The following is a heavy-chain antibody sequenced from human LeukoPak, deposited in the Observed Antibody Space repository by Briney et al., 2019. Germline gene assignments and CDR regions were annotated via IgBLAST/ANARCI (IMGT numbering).Heavy chain of an antibody. V-gene: IGHV4-31*03. Sequence: SQTLSLTCTVSGGSISSGGYYWSWIRQHPGKGLEWIGYIYYSGSTYYNPSLKSRVTISVDTSKNQFSLKLSSVTAADTAVYYCASGWYNDIVTGPLTTWGQGTLVTVSS. CDR3: ASGWYNDIVTGPLTT. CDR2: IYYSGST. CDR1: GGSISSGGYY. J-gene: IGHJ4*02. D-gene: IGHD3-9*01.